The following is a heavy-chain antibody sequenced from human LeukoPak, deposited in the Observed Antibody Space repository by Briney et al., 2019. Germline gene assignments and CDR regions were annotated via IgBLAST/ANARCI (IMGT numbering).Heavy chain of an antibody. CDR1: GGSISSGDYY. V-gene: IGHV4-30-4*08. D-gene: IGHD3-10*01. CDR3: ARTSLGGAWFDP. CDR2: IYYNGST. Sequence: SQTLSLTCTVSGGSISSGDYYWSWIRQPPGKGLEWLGYIYYNGSTYYNPSLRSRVTISVDTPNNQFSLKLSSVTAADTAVYYCARTSLGGAWFDPWGQGTLVTVSS. J-gene: IGHJ5*02.